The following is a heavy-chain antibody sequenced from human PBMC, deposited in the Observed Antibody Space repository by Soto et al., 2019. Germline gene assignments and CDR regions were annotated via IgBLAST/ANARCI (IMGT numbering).Heavy chain of an antibody. CDR3: AREGGGYDNPFDP. D-gene: IGHD3-16*01. V-gene: IGHV4-59*01. J-gene: IGHJ5*02. Sequence: SGTLSLTCAVSGGSISSYYWSWIRQPPGKGLEWIGYIYYSGITNYNPSLKSRVTISVDTSKNQFSLNLSSVTAADTAVYYWAREGGGYDNPFDPWGQGTLVTVSS. CDR1: GGSISSYY. CDR2: IYYSGIT.